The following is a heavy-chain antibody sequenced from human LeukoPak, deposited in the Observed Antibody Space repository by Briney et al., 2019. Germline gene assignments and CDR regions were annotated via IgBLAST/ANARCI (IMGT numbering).Heavy chain of an antibody. V-gene: IGHV5-51*01. CDR1: GYTFTSYW. D-gene: IGHD3-10*01. CDR3: ARQWGSINVDRGLGN. CDR2: IYTGDSDT. Sequence: GESLKISCQGSGYTFTSYWIAWVRQLPGKGLEWMGIIYTGDSDTKYSPYFQGQVTISVDKSIRTAYLQWSSLKASDTAIYYCARQWGSINVDRGLGNWGQGTLVTVSS. J-gene: IGHJ4*02.